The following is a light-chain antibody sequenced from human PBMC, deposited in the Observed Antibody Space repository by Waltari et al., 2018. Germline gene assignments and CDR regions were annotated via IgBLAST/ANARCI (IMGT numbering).Light chain of an antibody. V-gene: IGKV1-39*01. CDR3: QQSHSTPQLT. CDR1: QSIRTY. J-gene: IGKJ4*01. CDR2: GAS. Sequence: DIEMTQFPASLSASLGETITITCRASQSIRTYLNWYQQVPGKAPKLLIYGASYLQNGVSARFTGSRSGTDFTLNISSLQPEDFATYYCQQSHSTPQLTSGGGTKVEIK.